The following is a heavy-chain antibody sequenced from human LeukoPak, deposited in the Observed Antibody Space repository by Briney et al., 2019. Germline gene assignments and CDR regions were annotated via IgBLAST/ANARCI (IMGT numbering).Heavy chain of an antibody. Sequence: SETLSLTRTVSGGSIISSAYYWSWIRRPPGKGLEWIGYIYYSGSTYYNPSLKSRVTISLDTSKNQFSLKLSSVTAADTAVYYRVRTEVSSGSEDYWGQGTLVTVSS. J-gene: IGHJ4*02. CDR2: IYYSGST. D-gene: IGHD6-19*01. V-gene: IGHV4-30-4*08. CDR1: GGSIISSAYY. CDR3: VRTEVSSGSEDY.